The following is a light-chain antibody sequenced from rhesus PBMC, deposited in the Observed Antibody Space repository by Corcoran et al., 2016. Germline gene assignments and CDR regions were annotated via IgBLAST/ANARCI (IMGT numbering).Light chain of an antibody. J-gene: IGKJ2*01. Sequence: DIQMTQSPSSVSASVGDRVTITCRASQDISRFLAWYQQKPGKAPKFLIYYASTLETGVPSRVSGSGSGGEFTRTINSLQPEDFATYDCQQYGSLPYTFGQGTKVDIK. CDR2: YAS. V-gene: IGKV1-37*01. CDR1: QDISRF. CDR3: QQYGSLPYT.